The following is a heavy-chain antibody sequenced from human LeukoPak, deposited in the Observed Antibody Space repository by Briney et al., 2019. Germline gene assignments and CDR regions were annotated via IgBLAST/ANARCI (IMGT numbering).Heavy chain of an antibody. D-gene: IGHD5-18*01. Sequence: SETLSLTCAVYGGSFSGYYWGWIRQPPGKGLEWIGEINHSGSTNYNPSLKSRVTISVDTSKNQFSLKLSSVTAADTAVYYCARGKRYSYGFFDYWGQGTLVTVSS. V-gene: IGHV4-34*01. CDR1: GGSFSGYY. CDR3: ARGKRYSYGFFDY. CDR2: INHSGST. J-gene: IGHJ4*02.